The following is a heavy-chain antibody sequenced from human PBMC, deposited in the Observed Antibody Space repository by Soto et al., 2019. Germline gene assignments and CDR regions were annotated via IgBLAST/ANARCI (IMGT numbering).Heavy chain of an antibody. J-gene: IGHJ6*02. CDR3: ACIFSGGYSYGFYYYGMDV. CDR1: GGTFSSYT. Sequence: ASVKVSCKASGGTFSSYTISWVRQAPGQGLEWMGRIIPILGIANYAQKFQGRVTITADKSTSTAYMELSSLGSEDTAVYYCACIFSGGYSYGFYYYGMDVWGQGTTVTVSS. V-gene: IGHV1-69*02. CDR2: IIPILGIA. D-gene: IGHD5-18*01.